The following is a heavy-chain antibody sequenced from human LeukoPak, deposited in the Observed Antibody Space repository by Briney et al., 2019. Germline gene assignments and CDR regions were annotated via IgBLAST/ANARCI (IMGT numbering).Heavy chain of an antibody. CDR1: GFTFSSYG. V-gene: IGHV3-23*01. J-gene: IGHJ3*02. D-gene: IGHD3-10*01. CDR2: ISGSGGRT. CDR3: AKDIFYGSGTYPDAFDI. Sequence: GGSLRLSCAASGFTFSSYGMSWVRQAPGKGLEWVSAISGSGGRTYYADSVKGRFTFSRDHSKNTLYLQMNSLRAEDTAVYYCAKDIFYGSGTYPDAFDIWGQGTMVTVSS.